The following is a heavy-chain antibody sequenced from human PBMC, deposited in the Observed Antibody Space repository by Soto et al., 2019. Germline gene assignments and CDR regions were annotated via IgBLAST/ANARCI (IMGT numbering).Heavy chain of an antibody. D-gene: IGHD6-6*01. CDR1: GFTFTNHR. CDR3: ARVHLVRTSSYYCGMDV. CDR2: ISGSGKDT. J-gene: IGHJ6*02. V-gene: IGHV3-21*06. Sequence: GGSLRLSCVTSGFTFTNHRMNWVRQAPGKGLEWVASISGSGKDTFYRDSVKGRSTISRDNAESSLVLQMNSLTVDDTAVYHCARVHLVRTSSYYCGMDVWGPGTTVTVSS.